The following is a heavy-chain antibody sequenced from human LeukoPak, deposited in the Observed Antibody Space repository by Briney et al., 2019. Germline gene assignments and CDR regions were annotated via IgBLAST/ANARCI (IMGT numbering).Heavy chain of an antibody. Sequence: GGSLRLSCAASGFTFSSYSMSWVRQAPGKGLEWVSGISSSGGSTYYADSAKGRFTISRDNSKNTLYLQMNSLRAEDTAVYYCAKAYRDSSGYYYDYWGQGTLVTVSS. CDR2: ISSSGGST. V-gene: IGHV3-23*01. J-gene: IGHJ4*02. CDR3: AKAYRDSSGYYYDY. D-gene: IGHD3-22*01. CDR1: GFTFSSYS.